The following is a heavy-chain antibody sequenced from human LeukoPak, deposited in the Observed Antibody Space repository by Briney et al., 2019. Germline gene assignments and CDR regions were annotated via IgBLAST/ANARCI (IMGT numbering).Heavy chain of an antibody. CDR1: GGSFSGYY. CDR3: AREWDVAGPDY. CDR2: INHSGST. J-gene: IGHJ4*02. Sequence: SETLSLTCAVYGGSFSGYYWSWIRQPPGKGLEWIGEINHSGSTNYNPSLKSRVTISVDTSKIQFSLKLSSETAADTAVYYCAREWDVAGPDYWGQGTLVTVSS. D-gene: IGHD6-19*01. V-gene: IGHV4-34*01.